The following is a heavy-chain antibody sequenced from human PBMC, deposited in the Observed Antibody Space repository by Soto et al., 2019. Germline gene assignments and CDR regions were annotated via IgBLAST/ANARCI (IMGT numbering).Heavy chain of an antibody. Sequence: PGGSLRLSCAASGFSFSRFEMNWVRQSPGKGLEWVSYISSSSDVIYYADSVKGRFTISRDNAKNSLYLQMSSLRAEDTAVYCCAKDLGSYLSPAFDYWGLGTLVTVSS. J-gene: IGHJ4*02. CDR1: GFSFSRFE. D-gene: IGHD1-26*01. CDR2: ISSSSDVI. V-gene: IGHV3-48*03. CDR3: AKDLGSYLSPAFDY.